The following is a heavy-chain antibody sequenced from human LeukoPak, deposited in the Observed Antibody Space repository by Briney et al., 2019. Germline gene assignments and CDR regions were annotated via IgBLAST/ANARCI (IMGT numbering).Heavy chain of an antibody. CDR3: ARQGYISGQGFRNNWFDP. V-gene: IGHV4-39*01. CDR2: IFYSGST. Sequence: PSETLSLTCTVSGGSISSSSFYWGWIRQPPGKGLEWIGTIFYSGSTYYNPSLRSRVTMSVDTSKYQFSLRLSSVTAADTAVYYCARQGYISGQGFRNNWFDPWGQGSLVTVSS. J-gene: IGHJ5*02. D-gene: IGHD6-19*01. CDR1: GGSISSSSFY.